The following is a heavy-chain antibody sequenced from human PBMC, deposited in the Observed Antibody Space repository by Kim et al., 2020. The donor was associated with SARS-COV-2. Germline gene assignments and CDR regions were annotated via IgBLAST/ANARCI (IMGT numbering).Heavy chain of an antibody. CDR3: ASRGYYIDF. CDR2: SII. V-gene: IGHV3-48*02. Sequence: SIIYYADSVERRLTSSRDNAKNSVSLQMNSLRDEDTAMYYCASRGYYIDFWGQGTLVTVSS. J-gene: IGHJ4*02. D-gene: IGHD6-13*01.